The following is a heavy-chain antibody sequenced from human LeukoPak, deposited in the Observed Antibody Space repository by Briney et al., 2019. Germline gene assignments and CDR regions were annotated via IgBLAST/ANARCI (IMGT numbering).Heavy chain of an antibody. D-gene: IGHD1-26*01. V-gene: IGHV3-72*01. Sequence: GGSLRLSCAASGFTFSSYWMSWVRQAPGKGLEWVGRTRNEANIYTTKYAASVKGRFTIPRDDSKNSLYLQMNSLKTEDTAVYYCASPVGATTVRAFDIWGQGTMVTVSS. CDR1: GFTFSSYW. CDR3: ASPVGATTVRAFDI. CDR2: TRNEANIYTT. J-gene: IGHJ3*02.